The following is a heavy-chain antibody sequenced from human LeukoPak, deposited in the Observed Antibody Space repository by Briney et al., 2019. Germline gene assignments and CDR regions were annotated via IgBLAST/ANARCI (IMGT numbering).Heavy chain of an antibody. CDR2: ISSSGSTI. D-gene: IGHD1-26*01. CDR1: GFTFSRYE. Sequence: QPGGSLRLSCAASGFTFSRYEMNGVRQAPGKGLEWVSYISSSGSTIYYADSVKGRFTISRDNAKNSLYLQMNRLSAEDTAVYYCTRDPYSGSYYIDYWGQGTLVTVSS. CDR3: TRDPYSGSYYIDY. J-gene: IGHJ4*02. V-gene: IGHV3-48*03.